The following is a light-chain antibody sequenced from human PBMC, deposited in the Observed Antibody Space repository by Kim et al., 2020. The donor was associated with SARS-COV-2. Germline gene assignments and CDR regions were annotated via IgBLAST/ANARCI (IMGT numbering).Light chain of an antibody. CDR2: DVS. V-gene: IGKV3-11*01. J-gene: IGKJ4*01. CDR3: QQRGNWPLT. Sequence: WSPGERATLSCRASQGVDRYLAWYQQKPGQAPRLLISDVSNRATGIPGRFSGSGSGTEFTLTISNLEPEDFAVYYCQQRGNWPLTFGGGTKVDIK. CDR1: QGVDRY.